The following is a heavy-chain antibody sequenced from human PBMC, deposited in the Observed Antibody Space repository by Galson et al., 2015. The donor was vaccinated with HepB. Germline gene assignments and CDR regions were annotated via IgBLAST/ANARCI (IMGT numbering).Heavy chain of an antibody. CDR2: ISSSSSYI. D-gene: IGHD3-22*01. CDR1: GFTFSSYS. V-gene: IGHV3-21*01. Sequence: SLRLSCAASGFTFSSYSMNWVRQAPGKGLEWVSSISSSSSYIYYADSVKGRFTISRDNAKNSLYLQMNSLRAEDTAVYYCARDYYDSSGYYELYYYYGMDVWGQGTTVTVSS. CDR3: ARDYYDSSGYYELYYYYGMDV. J-gene: IGHJ6*02.